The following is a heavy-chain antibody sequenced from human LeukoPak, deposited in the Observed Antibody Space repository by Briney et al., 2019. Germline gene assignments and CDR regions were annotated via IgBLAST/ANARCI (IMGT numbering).Heavy chain of an antibody. CDR1: GFTFSAYA. Sequence: GGSLSLSCAASGFTFSAYAMSWVRQAPGKGLEWVSGISGGGGSTYNADSVKGRFTTSRDNSKNKLYMQMNSVRADDTAVYYCAKDSAYGGNSPSDYWGQGTLVTVSS. CDR2: ISGGGGST. CDR3: AKDSAYGGNSPSDY. V-gene: IGHV3-23*01. J-gene: IGHJ4*02. D-gene: IGHD4-23*01.